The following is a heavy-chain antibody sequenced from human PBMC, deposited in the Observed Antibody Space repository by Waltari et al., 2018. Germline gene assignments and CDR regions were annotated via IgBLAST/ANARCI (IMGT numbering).Heavy chain of an antibody. Sequence: EVQLVESGGGLAQPGRSLRLSCVAAGFTFVDYAMHWVRQRPGKGREWVAGISWNSGGIGYADSTRGRFTISRDNAKKSLYLQMQSLRPDDTARYYCVKGGWGFGELYDQHWGQGTLVTVSS. J-gene: IGHJ1*01. D-gene: IGHD3-10*01. CDR2: ISWNSGGI. V-gene: IGHV3-9*01. CDR1: GFTFVDYA. CDR3: VKGGWGFGELYDQH.